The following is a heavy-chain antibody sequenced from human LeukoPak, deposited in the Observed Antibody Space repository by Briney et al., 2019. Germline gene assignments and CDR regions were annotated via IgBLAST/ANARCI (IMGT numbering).Heavy chain of an antibody. Sequence: SVKVSCKASGGTFSSYAISWVRQAPGQGLEWMGGIIPIFGTANYAQKFQGRVTITADESTSTAYMELSSLRSEDTAVYYCARAGDIVLMVYAMIFDYWGQGTLVTVSS. J-gene: IGHJ4*02. CDR1: GGTFSSYA. V-gene: IGHV1-69*13. CDR2: IIPIFGTA. D-gene: IGHD2-8*01. CDR3: ARAGDIVLMVYAMIFDY.